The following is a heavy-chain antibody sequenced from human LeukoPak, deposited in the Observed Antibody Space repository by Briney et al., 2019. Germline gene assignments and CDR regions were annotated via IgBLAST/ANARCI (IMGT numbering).Heavy chain of an antibody. V-gene: IGHV1-2*02. Sequence: GASVKVSCKASGYTFTGYYMHWVRQAPGQGLEWLGWINPNSGGTNYAQKLQGRVTMTRDTSISTAYMELSRLRSDDTAVYYCARTTVKLERQRPYYGMDVWGQGTTVTVSS. CDR2: INPNSGGT. J-gene: IGHJ6*02. CDR1: GYTFTGYY. CDR3: ARTTVKLERQRPYYGMDV. D-gene: IGHD1-1*01.